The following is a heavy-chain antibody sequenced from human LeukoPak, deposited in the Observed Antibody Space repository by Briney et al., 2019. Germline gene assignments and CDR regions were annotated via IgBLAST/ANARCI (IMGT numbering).Heavy chain of an antibody. Sequence: ASVKVSCKASGYTFTGYYMHWVRQAPGQGLEWMGWINPNSGGTNYAQKLQGRVTMTTDTSTSTAYMELRSLRSDDTAVYYCARTNHDFWSGYYTYYYYYMDVWGKGTTVTVSS. J-gene: IGHJ6*03. CDR1: GYTFTGYY. D-gene: IGHD3-3*01. CDR3: ARTNHDFWSGYYTYYYYYMDV. CDR2: INPNSGGT. V-gene: IGHV1-2*02.